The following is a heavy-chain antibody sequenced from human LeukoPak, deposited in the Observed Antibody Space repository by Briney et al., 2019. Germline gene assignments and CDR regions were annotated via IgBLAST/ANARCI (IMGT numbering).Heavy chain of an antibody. Sequence: SETLSLTCTVSGGSISSSSYYWGWIRQPPGKGLEWIGSIYYSGSTYYNPSLKSRVTISVDTSKNQFSLKLSSVTAADTAVYYCARDRRDWTGRVWGQGTTVTVSS. D-gene: IGHD3/OR15-3a*01. CDR2: IYYSGST. CDR1: GGSISSSSYY. V-gene: IGHV4-39*07. J-gene: IGHJ6*01. CDR3: ARDRRDWTGRV.